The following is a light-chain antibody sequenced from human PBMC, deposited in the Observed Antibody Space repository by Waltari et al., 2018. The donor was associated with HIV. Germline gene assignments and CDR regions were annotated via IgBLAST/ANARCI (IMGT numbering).Light chain of an antibody. V-gene: IGLV3-21*04. Sequence: SYMLTQSPSVSVAPGKTAANTRGGHDIGSKRVHWDQHKSGQAPVLIIYDDDDRPSGIPERFSGSNSANTATLTITRVEAGDEADYFCQVWDFRSDEVIFGGGTKMTVL. CDR1: DIGSKR. J-gene: IGLJ2*01. CDR3: QVWDFRSDEVI. CDR2: DDD.